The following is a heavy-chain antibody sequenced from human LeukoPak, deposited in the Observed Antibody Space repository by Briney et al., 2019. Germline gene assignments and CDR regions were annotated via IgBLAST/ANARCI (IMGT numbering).Heavy chain of an antibody. CDR2: ISYDGSNK. J-gene: IGHJ4*02. D-gene: IGHD2-2*01. V-gene: IGHV3-30*18. Sequence: GGSLRLSCAASGFTFSSYGMHWVRQAPGKGLEWVAVISYDGSNKYYADSVKGRFTISRDNSKNTLYLQMNSLRAEDTAVYYCAKDTYAHYFDYWGQGTLVTVSS. CDR3: AKDTYAHYFDY. CDR1: GFTFSSYG.